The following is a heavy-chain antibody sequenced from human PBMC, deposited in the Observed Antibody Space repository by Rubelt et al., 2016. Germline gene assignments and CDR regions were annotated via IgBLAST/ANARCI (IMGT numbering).Heavy chain of an antibody. CDR1: GGSISSSSYY. CDR3: ARGVRSDSSGDYYVVYFDY. Sequence: QLQLQESGPGLVKPSETLSLTCTVSGGSISSSSYYWGWIRQPPGKGLEWIGSIYYTGSTYYNTSLESRVTISVDTSKNQFSLKLNSVTAAETAVYYWARGVRSDSSGDYYVVYFDYWGQGTLVTVSS. V-gene: IGHV4-39*01. D-gene: IGHD3-22*01. CDR2: IYYTGST. J-gene: IGHJ4*02.